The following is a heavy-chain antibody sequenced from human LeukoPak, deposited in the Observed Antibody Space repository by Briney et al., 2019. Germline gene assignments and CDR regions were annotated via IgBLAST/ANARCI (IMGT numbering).Heavy chain of an antibody. Sequence: GGSLRLSCAASGFTLSTYWMSWVRQAPGKGLEWVANIKQDGSEIYYVDSVKGRFTISRDNAKNSLYLQMNSLRAEDTAVYYCAREVVIFPDYYYYGMDVWGQGTTVTVSS. CDR2: IKQDGSEI. CDR1: GFTLSTYW. D-gene: IGHD3-10*01. CDR3: AREVVIFPDYYYYGMDV. V-gene: IGHV3-7*03. J-gene: IGHJ6*02.